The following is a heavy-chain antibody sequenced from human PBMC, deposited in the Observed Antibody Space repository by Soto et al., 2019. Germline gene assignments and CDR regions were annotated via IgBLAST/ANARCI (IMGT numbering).Heavy chain of an antibody. CDR3: ARGGYCTNGVCHRGYSYGTLFDY. Sequence: SSETLYLTCTVSGGSISSGGYSLSWILQHPGKIQEWIGYIYYSGSTYYNPSLKSRVTISVDTSKNQFSLKLSSVTAADTAVYYCARGGYCTNGVCHRGYSYGTLFDYWGQGTLVTVSS. J-gene: IGHJ4*02. D-gene: IGHD2-8*01. CDR2: IYYSGST. V-gene: IGHV4-31*03. CDR1: GGSISSGGYS.